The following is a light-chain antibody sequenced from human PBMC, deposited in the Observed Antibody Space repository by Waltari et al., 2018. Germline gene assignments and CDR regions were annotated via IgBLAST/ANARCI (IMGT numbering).Light chain of an antibody. CDR2: EVN. J-gene: IGLJ3*02. V-gene: IGLV2-8*01. Sequence: QSPLPQPPAAPGPPGQPVPIPYPRTISDVGGYNSLSWYQQSPGKAPKLMIYEVNKRPSGVPDRFSGSKSGNTASLTVSGLQAEDEADYYCNSYAGNNWVFGGGTKLTVL. CDR3: NSYAGNNWV. CDR1: ISDVGGYNS.